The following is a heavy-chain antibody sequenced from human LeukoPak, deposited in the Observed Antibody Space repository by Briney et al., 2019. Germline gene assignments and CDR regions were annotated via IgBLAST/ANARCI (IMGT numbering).Heavy chain of an antibody. CDR1: VYTLTELS. Sequence: ASVKVSCKVSVYTLTELSMHWMRPAPGKGLGWMGGFDPEDGETIYAQKFQGRVTMTEDTSTDTAYMELSSLRSEDTAVYYCATQTPYYYDSSGYFNYWGQGTLVTVSS. V-gene: IGHV1-24*01. CDR2: FDPEDGET. D-gene: IGHD3-22*01. J-gene: IGHJ4*02. CDR3: ATQTPYYYDSSGYFNY.